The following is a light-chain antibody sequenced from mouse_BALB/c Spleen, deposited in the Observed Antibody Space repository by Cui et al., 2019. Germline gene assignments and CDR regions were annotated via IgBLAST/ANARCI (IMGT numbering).Light chain of an antibody. V-gene: IGKV4-55*01. CDR1: SSVSY. Sequence: QIVLTQSPAIMSASPGEKVTMTCSASSSVSYIYWYQQKPGSSPRLLIYDPSNLASGVPVRFSGSGSGTSYSLTISRMEAEDAATYYCQQWSSYPFTFGSGTKLEIK. CDR2: DPS. J-gene: IGKJ4*01. CDR3: QQWSSYPFT.